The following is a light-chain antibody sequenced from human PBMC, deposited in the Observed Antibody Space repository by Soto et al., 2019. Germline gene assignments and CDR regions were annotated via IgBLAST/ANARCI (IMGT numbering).Light chain of an antibody. J-gene: IGLJ1*01. CDR1: HNDIGTYDY. V-gene: IGLV2-14*03. CDR3: SSFTSDRIYV. CDR2: GVT. Sequence: QSVLTQPTSVSXXPGQSITISCTGNHNDIGTYDYVSWYQQHPGRAPRLLIYGVTTRPSGISDRFSASKSGLTASLTISGLQPEDEADYYCSSFTSDRIYVFGPGTKLTVL.